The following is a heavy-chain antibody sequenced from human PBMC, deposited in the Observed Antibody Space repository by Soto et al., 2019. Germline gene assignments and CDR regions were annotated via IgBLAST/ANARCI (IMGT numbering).Heavy chain of an antibody. V-gene: IGHV3-30-3*01. CDR3: GRDGRSGTPLRFDP. CDR2: ISYDGNIE. Sequence: QVQLVESGGGVVQPGRSLRLSCAASGFTFSTYAMHWVRQAPGKGLEWVAVISYDGNIEYYADSVKGRFTISRDNSKNTLYLQMNSLRSEDTAVYWCGRDGRSGTPLRFDPWGQGTLVSVSS. J-gene: IGHJ5*02. CDR1: GFTFSTYA. D-gene: IGHD1-1*01.